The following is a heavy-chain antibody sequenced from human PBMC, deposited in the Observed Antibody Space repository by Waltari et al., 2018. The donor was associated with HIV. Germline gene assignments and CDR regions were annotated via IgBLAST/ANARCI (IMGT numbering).Heavy chain of an antibody. V-gene: IGHV1-18*01. Sequence: QVQLVQSGAEVKKPGASVKVSCKASGYTFHNYGITWVRQAPGEGLEWMGWSSAENDNTNDAQTFQGRVNMTTDTYATTAYMELRGLRSDDTDVYYCARDQNPYYYDSSGFIPDACDVWGQGTMVTVSS. CDR1: GYTFHNYG. CDR2: SSAENDNT. CDR3: ARDQNPYYYDSSGFIPDACDV. J-gene: IGHJ3*01. D-gene: IGHD3-22*01.